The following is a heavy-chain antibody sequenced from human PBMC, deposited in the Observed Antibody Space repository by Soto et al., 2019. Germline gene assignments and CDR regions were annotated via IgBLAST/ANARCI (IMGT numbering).Heavy chain of an antibody. J-gene: IGHJ5*02. CDR2: IYYSGST. Sequence: SETLSLTCTVSGGSISSYYWSWIRQPPGKGLEWIGYIYYSGSTNYNPSLKSRVTISVDTSKNQFSLKLSSVTAADTAVYYCATQPYGDYFNWFDPWGQGTLVTVSS. V-gene: IGHV4-59*01. CDR1: GGSISSYY. CDR3: ATQPYGDYFNWFDP. D-gene: IGHD4-17*01.